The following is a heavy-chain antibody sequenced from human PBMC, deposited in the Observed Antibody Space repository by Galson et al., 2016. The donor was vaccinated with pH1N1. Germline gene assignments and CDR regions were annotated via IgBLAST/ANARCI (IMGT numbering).Heavy chain of an antibody. J-gene: IGHJ6*02. CDR1: GFTFSSYA. CDR2: ISGSGGST. CDR3: AKDIGYCSSTSCRYYYYYGMDV. Sequence: SLRLSCAASGFTFSSYAMSWGRQAPGKGLDWVSAISGSGGSTYYADSVKGRFTISRDISKNTLYLQMNSPRAEYTAVYYCAKDIGYCSSTSCRYYYYYGMDVWGQGTTVTVSS. D-gene: IGHD2-2*01. V-gene: IGHV3-23*01.